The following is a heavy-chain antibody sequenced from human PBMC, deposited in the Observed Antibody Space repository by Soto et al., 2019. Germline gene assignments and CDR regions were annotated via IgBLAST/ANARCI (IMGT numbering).Heavy chain of an antibody. CDR1: GYTFTNYG. V-gene: IGHV1-18*04. Sequence: QVQLVQSGAEVKKPGASVRVSCKASGYTFTNYGISWVRQAPGQGLEWRGWVSGYNGNTNYAQKLRGRVTMTTDTSTSTAYMELRTLRSDDTAVYYCARDEGSHGFDSWGQGTLVTVSS. J-gene: IGHJ4*02. CDR2: VSGYNGNT. D-gene: IGHD6-19*01. CDR3: ARDEGSHGFDS.